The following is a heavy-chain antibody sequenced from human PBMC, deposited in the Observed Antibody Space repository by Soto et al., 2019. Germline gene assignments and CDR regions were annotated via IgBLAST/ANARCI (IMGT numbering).Heavy chain of an antibody. CDR3: AAYCTNGVCYNNNWFDP. CDR1: GGSISSYY. V-gene: IGHV4-59*08. CDR2: IYYSGST. D-gene: IGHD2-8*01. J-gene: IGHJ5*02. Sequence: SETLSLTCTVSGGSISSYYWSWIRQPPGKGLEWIGYIYYSGSTNYNPSLKSRVTISVDTSKNQFSLKLSSVTAADTAVYYCAAYCTNGVCYNNNWFDPWGQGTLVTVSS.